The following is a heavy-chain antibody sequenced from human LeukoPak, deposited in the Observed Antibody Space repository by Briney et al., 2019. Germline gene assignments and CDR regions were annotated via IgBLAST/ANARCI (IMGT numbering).Heavy chain of an antibody. CDR3: ARDCSGGSCYSPAPGAFDI. J-gene: IGHJ3*02. Sequence: GGSLRLSCAASGFTFSSYEMNWVRQAPGKGLEWVSYISSSGSTIYYADSVEGRFTISRDNAKNSLYLQMNSLRAEDTAVYYCARDCSGGSCYSPAPGAFDIWGQGTMVTVSS. CDR1: GFTFSSYE. CDR2: ISSSGSTI. V-gene: IGHV3-48*03. D-gene: IGHD2-15*01.